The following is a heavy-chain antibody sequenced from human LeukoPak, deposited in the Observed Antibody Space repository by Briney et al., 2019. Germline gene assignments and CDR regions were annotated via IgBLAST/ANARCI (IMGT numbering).Heavy chain of an antibody. Sequence: SQTLSLTCAVYGGSFSGYYWSWIRQPPGKGLEWIGEINHSGSTNYNPSLKSRVTISVDTSKNQFPLKLSSVTAADTAVYYCARGYSSSPPVGYWGQGTLVTVSS. CDR3: ARGYSSSPPVGY. V-gene: IGHV4-34*01. CDR1: GGSFSGYY. CDR2: INHSGST. J-gene: IGHJ4*02. D-gene: IGHD6-6*01.